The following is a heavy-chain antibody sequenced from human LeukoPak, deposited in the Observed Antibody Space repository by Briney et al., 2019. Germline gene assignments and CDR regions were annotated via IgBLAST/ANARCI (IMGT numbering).Heavy chain of an antibody. D-gene: IGHD2-2*01. CDR3: ARAVVDCSSTSCINFDY. V-gene: IGHV4-59*01. CDR1: GGSISSYY. J-gene: IGHJ4*02. Sequence: PSETLSLTCTVSGGSISSYYWSWVRQPPGKGLEWIGYVSYSGSTDYNPSLKSQVIISIDTSKNQFSLRLSSVTAADTAVYYCARAVVDCSSTSCINFDYWGQGTLVTVSS. CDR2: VSYSGST.